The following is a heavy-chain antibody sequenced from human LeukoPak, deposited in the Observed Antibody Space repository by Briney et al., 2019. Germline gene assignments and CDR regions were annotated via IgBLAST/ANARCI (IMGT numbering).Heavy chain of an antibody. D-gene: IGHD1-26*01. Sequence: ASVKVSCKASGYTFTGYYMHWVRQAPGQGLEWMEWINPNSGGTNYAQKFQGRVTMTRDTSISTAYMELSRLRSDDTAVYYCARRRDLYSGSYYPFDYWGQGTLVTVSS. CDR1: GYTFTGYY. CDR3: ARRRDLYSGSYYPFDY. V-gene: IGHV1-2*02. CDR2: INPNSGGT. J-gene: IGHJ4*02.